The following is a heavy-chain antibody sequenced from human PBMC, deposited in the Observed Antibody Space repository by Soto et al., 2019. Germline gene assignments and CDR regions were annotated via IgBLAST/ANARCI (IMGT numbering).Heavy chain of an antibody. CDR1: GFTFSPFW. CDR2: INSDGNST. J-gene: IGHJ4*02. CDR3: ARGRGHFYY. V-gene: IGHV3-74*01. Sequence: EVQLVESGGGLVQPGGSLRLSCAASGFTFSPFWMHWVRQVPGKGPVWVSRINSDGNSTRYADSVKGRFTISRDNAKSTLYRQRICLRAEDTAVDYCARGRGHFYYWVQGTLVTVSS.